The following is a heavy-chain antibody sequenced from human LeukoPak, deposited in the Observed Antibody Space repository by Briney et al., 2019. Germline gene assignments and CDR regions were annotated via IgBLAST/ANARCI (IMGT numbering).Heavy chain of an antibody. CDR1: GGTFSSYA. D-gene: IGHD3-22*01. V-gene: IGHV1-69*05. J-gene: IGHJ4*02. Sequence: ASVKVSCKASGGTFSSYAISWVRQAPGQGLEWMGRIIPIFGTANYAQEFQGRVTITTDESTSTAYMELSSLRSEDTAVYYCARESEPYYYDSSGYYTLDYWGQGTLVTVSS. CDR3: ARESEPYYYDSSGYYTLDY. CDR2: IIPIFGTA.